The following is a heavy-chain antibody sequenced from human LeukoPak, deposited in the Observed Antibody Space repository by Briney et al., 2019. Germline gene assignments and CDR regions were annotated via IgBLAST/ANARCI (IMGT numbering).Heavy chain of an antibody. Sequence: GGSLSLSCAASGFTFSSYWMHWVRQAPGKGLVWVSRINGDGSTTTYADSVKGRFTIPRDNAKNTLYLQMNSLRAEDTAVYYCTRGGVDCWGQGTLVTVSS. CDR2: INGDGSTT. D-gene: IGHD1-26*01. CDR3: TRGGVDC. J-gene: IGHJ4*02. CDR1: GFTFSSYW. V-gene: IGHV3-74*01.